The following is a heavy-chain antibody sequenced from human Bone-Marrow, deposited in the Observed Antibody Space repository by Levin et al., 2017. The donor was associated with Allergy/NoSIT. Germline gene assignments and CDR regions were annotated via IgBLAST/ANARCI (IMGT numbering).Heavy chain of an antibody. CDR2: IWYDGSNK. Sequence: GESLKISCAASGFTFSSYGMHWVRQAPGKGLEWVAVIWYDGSNKYYADSVKGRFTISRDNSKNTLYLQMNSLRAEDTAVYYCARDRRRGDYGDFNFDYWGQGTLVTVSS. CDR1: GFTFSSYG. D-gene: IGHD4-17*01. J-gene: IGHJ4*02. V-gene: IGHV3-33*01. CDR3: ARDRRRGDYGDFNFDY.